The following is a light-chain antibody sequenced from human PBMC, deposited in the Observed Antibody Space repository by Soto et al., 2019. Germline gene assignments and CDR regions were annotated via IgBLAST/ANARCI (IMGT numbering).Light chain of an antibody. J-gene: IGKJ4*01. CDR3: QQADSFPRT. CDR1: QDISSW. CDR2: AAS. V-gene: IGKV1D-12*01. Sequence: DIQMTQSPSSVFASVGDRVIISCRASQDISSWLAWYQQKPGAAPKLLIYAASRLQSGVPSRFSGSASGTDFTLTISNLQPEDFATYYCQQADSFPRTFGEGTKVEIK.